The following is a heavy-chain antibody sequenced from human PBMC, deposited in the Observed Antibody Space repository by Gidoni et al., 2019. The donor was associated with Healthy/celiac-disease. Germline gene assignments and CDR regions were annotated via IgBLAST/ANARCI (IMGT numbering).Heavy chain of an antibody. V-gene: IGHV3-11*01. CDR1: GCNFNQYY. CDR3: ASYDYYGSGSYYFDH. Sequence: QVQLGESGGGLVKPGESLSLSCAASGCNFNQYYMSWIRQAPGKGLEWVASMSFSGSTKFYADSVKGRFAISRDNPKNTLYLQMYRLRADDTAVYYCASYDYYGSGSYYFDHWGQGTLLTVSS. D-gene: IGHD3-10*01. J-gene: IGHJ4*02. CDR2: MSFSGSTK.